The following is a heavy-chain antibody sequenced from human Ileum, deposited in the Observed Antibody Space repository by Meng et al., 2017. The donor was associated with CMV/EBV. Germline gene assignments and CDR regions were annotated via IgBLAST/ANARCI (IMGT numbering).Heavy chain of an antibody. CDR2: IYYSGSP. Sequence: HAPLHDRGPGLLRPSQTLSLTCTVSGGSITSGNYSWSWIRQPPGRGLEWIGYIYYSGSPYYKPSLKSRVTISLDTSKNQFSLNLRSVTATDSAVYYCVRQVVAASFDYWGQGALVTVSS. CDR1: GGSITSGNYS. V-gene: IGHV4-30-4*08. D-gene: IGHD2-15*01. J-gene: IGHJ4*02. CDR3: VRQVVAASFDY.